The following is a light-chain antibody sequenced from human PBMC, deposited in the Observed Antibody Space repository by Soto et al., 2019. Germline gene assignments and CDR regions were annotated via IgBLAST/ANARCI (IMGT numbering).Light chain of an antibody. V-gene: IGKV3-20*01. Sequence: EIVLTQSPGTLSLSPGERATLSCRASQSVSSSYLAWYQQKPGQAPRLLIYGASSRATGIPDRFSGSGSVTDFTLTISRLEPVDFAVYYFQQYGSSPPWTFGQGTKVEIK. CDR3: QQYGSSPPWT. CDR2: GAS. CDR1: QSVSSSY. J-gene: IGKJ1*01.